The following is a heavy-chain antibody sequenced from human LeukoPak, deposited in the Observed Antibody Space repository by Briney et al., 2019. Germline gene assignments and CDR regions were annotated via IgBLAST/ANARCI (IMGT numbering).Heavy chain of an antibody. Sequence: GGSLRLSCAASGFTFSSYAMSWVRQAPGKVLEWVSAISGSGGSTYYADSVKGRFTISRDNSKNTLYLQMNSLRAEDTAVYYCAKVIAAAGTEYYYYYYMDVWGKGTTVTVSS. CDR3: AKVIAAAGTEYYYYYYMDV. CDR2: ISGSGGST. V-gene: IGHV3-23*01. J-gene: IGHJ6*03. CDR1: GFTFSSYA. D-gene: IGHD6-13*01.